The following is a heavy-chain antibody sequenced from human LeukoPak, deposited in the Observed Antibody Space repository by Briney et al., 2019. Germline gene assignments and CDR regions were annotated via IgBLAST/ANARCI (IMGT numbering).Heavy chain of an antibody. V-gene: IGHV3-23*01. CDR1: GFTFSSYA. D-gene: IGHD3-10*01. J-gene: IGHJ5*02. Sequence: PGGSLRLSCAASGFTFSSYAMSWVRQAPGKGPEWVSAISGGCGSTYYSDSVKGRFTISRDNSKNTLYLQMNSLRAEDTAVYYCAKEGYYGSGNWFDPWGQGTLVTVSS. CDR2: ISGGCGST. CDR3: AKEGYYGSGNWFDP.